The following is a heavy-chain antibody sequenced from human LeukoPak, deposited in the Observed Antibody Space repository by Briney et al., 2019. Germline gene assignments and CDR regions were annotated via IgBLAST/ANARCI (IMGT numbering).Heavy chain of an antibody. CDR2: IYYSGST. V-gene: IGHV4-31*11. D-gene: IGHD3-22*01. CDR1: GGSISSGGYY. CDR3: ARGTYYYDSNELNGLDY. Sequence: SETLSLTCAVSGGSISSGGYYWSWIRQHPGKGLEWIGYIYYSGSTYYNPSLKSRVTISVDTSKNQFSLKLSSVTAADTAVYYCARGTYYYDSNELNGLDYWGQGTLVTVSS. J-gene: IGHJ4*02.